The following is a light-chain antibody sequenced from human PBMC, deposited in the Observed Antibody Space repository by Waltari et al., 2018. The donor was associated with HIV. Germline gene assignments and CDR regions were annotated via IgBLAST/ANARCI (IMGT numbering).Light chain of an antibody. V-gene: IGLV3-10*01. Sequence: SYELTQPPSVSVSPGQTARITCSGDALPKRFAYWYQQWSGRAPGLVIYEDSTRPSGIPERFSATNSGTVATLTSSGAQVDDEADYYCYSIDGSGHYRVFGGGTKLTVL. CDR1: ALPKRF. CDR2: EDS. CDR3: YSIDGSGHYRV. J-gene: IGLJ2*01.